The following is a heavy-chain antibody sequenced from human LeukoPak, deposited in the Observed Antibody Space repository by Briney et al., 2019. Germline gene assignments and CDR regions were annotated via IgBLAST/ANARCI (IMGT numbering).Heavy chain of an antibody. CDR2: ISKTTRSI. J-gene: IGHJ4*02. CDR1: GFTFSSYS. Sequence: PGGSLRLSCAASGFTFSSYSMNWVRQAPGKGLEWVSYISKTTRSIYYAESVQGRFTISRDNSKNTLYLQMNSLRAEDAAVYYCAKSKGNSSYWGQGTLVTVSS. V-gene: IGHV3-48*01. CDR3: AKSKGNSSY. D-gene: IGHD4-23*01.